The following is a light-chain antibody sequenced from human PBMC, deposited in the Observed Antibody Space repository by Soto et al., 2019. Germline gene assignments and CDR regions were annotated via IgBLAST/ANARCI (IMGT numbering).Light chain of an antibody. CDR2: AAY. Sequence: AIRMTQSPSSLSASTGDRVTITCRASQGISSYLAWYQQKPGKAPKLLIYAAYNLQSGVPSRFSGSGSGTDFTLTISCLQSEDFATYYCQQYNSLWTFGQGTKVDIK. V-gene: IGKV1-8*01. CDR3: QQYNSLWT. J-gene: IGKJ1*01. CDR1: QGISSY.